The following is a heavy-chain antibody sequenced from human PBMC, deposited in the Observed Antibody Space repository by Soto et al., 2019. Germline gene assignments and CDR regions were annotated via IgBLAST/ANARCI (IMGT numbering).Heavy chain of an antibody. V-gene: IGHV4-39*01. D-gene: IGHD3-22*01. CDR3: ASGRYYYDSSGYIPACLTD. J-gene: IGHJ4*02. Sequence: QLQLQESGPGLVKPSETLSLTCTVSGGSISSSSYYWGWIRQPPGKGLEWIGSIYYSGSTYYNPSLKSRVTISVDTSKNQFSLKLSSVTAADTAVYYCASGRYYYDSSGYIPACLTDWGQGTLVTVSS. CDR2: IYYSGST. CDR1: GGSISSSSYY.